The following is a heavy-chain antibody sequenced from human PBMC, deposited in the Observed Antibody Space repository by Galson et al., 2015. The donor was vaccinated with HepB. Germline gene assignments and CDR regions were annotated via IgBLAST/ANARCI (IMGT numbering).Heavy chain of an antibody. J-gene: IGHJ4*02. V-gene: IGHV3-73*01. CDR3: TSSGYSYGPPFDY. CDR1: GFTFSGSA. Sequence: SLRLSCAASGFTFSGSAMHWVRQASGKGLEWVGRIRSKANSYATAYAASVKGRFTISRDDSKNTAYLQMNSLKTEDTAVYYCTSSGYSYGPPFDYWGQGTLVTVSS. CDR2: IRSKANSYAT. D-gene: IGHD5-18*01.